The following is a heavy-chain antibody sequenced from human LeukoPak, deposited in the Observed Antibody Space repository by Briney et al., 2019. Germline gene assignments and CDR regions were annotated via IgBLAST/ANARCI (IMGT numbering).Heavy chain of an antibody. V-gene: IGHV3-30-3*01. CDR3: ARAGGYSGYDLDY. D-gene: IGHD5-12*01. Sequence: PGGSLRLSCAASGFTFSSYAMHWVRQAPGKGLEWVAVISYDGSNKYYADSVKGRFTISRDNSKNTLYLQMNSLRAEDTAVYYCARAGGYSGYDLDYWGQGTLVTVSS. J-gene: IGHJ4*02. CDR2: ISYDGSNK. CDR1: GFTFSSYA.